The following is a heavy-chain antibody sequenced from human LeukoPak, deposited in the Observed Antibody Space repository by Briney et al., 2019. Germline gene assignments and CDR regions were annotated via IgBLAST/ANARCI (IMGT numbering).Heavy chain of an antibody. V-gene: IGHV4-34*01. CDR1: GGSFSGYY. D-gene: IGHD5-18*01. J-gene: IGHJ4*02. CDR2: INHSGST. Sequence: SETLSLTCAVYGGSFSGYYWSWIRQPPGKGLEWIGEINHSGSTNYNPSLKSRVTISVDTSKNQFSLKLSSVTAADTAVYYCARGGGIQLWLPSTFDYWGQGTLVTVSS. CDR3: ARGGGIQLWLPSTFDY.